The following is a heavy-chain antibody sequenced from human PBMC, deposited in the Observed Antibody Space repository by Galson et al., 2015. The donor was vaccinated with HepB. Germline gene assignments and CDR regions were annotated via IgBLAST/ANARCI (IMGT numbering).Heavy chain of an antibody. V-gene: IGHV1-69*10. CDR1: GGTFTSYT. J-gene: IGHJ6*02. CDR3: ARASYRYYYYCGLDV. CDR2: IIPILGIT. D-gene: IGHD3-16*02. Sequence: SVKVSCKASGGTFTSYTISWVRQAPGQGLEWMGRIIPILGITNYAQKFQGRVTITADMSTSTAYMDLSSLRSEDTAVYYCARASYRYYYYCGLDVWGQGTTVTVSS.